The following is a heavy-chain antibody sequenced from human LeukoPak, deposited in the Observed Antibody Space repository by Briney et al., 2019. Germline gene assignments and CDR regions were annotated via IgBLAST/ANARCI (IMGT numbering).Heavy chain of an antibody. V-gene: IGHV3-23*01. CDR1: GFTFSSSA. Sequence: PGGSLRLSCAASGFTFSSSAMSWVRQAPGKGLEWVSSISGSGSGGSTYYADSVKGRFTISRDNSKNTLYLQMNSLRAEDTAVYYCAKEYCTSTNCRVYYYYYTDVWGKGTTVTISS. CDR2: ISGSGSGGST. CDR3: AKEYCTSTNCRVYYYYYTDV. J-gene: IGHJ6*03. D-gene: IGHD2-2*01.